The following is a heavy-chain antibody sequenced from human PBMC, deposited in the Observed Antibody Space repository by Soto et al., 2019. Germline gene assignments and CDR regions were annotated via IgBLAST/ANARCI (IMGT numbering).Heavy chain of an antibody. CDR2: IHYSGST. D-gene: IGHD2-15*01. CDR1: GGSIISHY. V-gene: IGHV4-59*11. Sequence: QVQLQESGPGLVKPSETLSLTCSVSGGSIISHYWSWIRQPPGKGLEWIGYIHYSGSTDYNPSLKSRLTISVDTSKNQFPRKVSSVTDADTAVYYCARGGWSLDYWRQGHLVSVSS. J-gene: IGHJ4*02. CDR3: ARGGWSLDY.